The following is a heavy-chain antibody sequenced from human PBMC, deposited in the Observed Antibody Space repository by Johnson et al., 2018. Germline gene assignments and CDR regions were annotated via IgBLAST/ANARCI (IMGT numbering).Heavy chain of an antibody. CDR1: GFTVSSNY. V-gene: IGHV3-53*01. D-gene: IGHD3-22*01. Sequence: EVELVESGGGLIQPGGSLRLSCAASGFTVSSNYMSWVRQAPGQGLEWVSVIYSGGSQYYADSVKGRFTISRDNSKNTLYLQMDSLRAEDPAVYYCARELYYASSGDYAFCIGGQGTMVTFSS. CDR3: ARELYYASSGDYAFCI. CDR2: IYSGGSQ. J-gene: IGHJ3*02.